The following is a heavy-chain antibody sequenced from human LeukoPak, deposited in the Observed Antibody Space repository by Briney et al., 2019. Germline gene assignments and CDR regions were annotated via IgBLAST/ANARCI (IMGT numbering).Heavy chain of an antibody. CDR1: GASISRSY. CDR2: TSYSGDT. J-gene: IGHJ3*02. CDR3: ARRNWDCSSTSCYTAFDI. Sequence: SETLSLTCTASGASISRSYWSWIRQPPGKGLEWIGYTSYSGDTNYNPSLESRVTISIDTPKNLFSLRMSSVTAADTAVYYCARRNWDCSSTSCYTAFDIWGQGTMVTVSS. V-gene: IGHV4-59*01. D-gene: IGHD2-2*01.